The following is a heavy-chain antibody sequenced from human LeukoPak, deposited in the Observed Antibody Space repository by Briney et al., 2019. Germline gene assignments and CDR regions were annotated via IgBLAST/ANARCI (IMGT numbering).Heavy chain of an antibody. D-gene: IGHD5-18*01. CDR1: GFTFDDYT. CDR3: AKDMSSGYNYGYFDY. CDR2: ISWDGGST. Sequence: GGSLRLSCAASGFTFDDYTMHWVRQAPGKGLEWVSLISWDGGSTYYADSVKGRFTISRDKSKKSLYLQMNSLRTEDTALYYCAKDMSSGYNYGYFDYWGQGTLVTVSS. J-gene: IGHJ4*02. V-gene: IGHV3-43*01.